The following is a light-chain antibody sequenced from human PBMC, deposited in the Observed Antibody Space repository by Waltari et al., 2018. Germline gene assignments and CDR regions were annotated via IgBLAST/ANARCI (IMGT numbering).Light chain of an antibody. CDR1: TLPKQY. J-gene: IGLJ2*01. CDR3: QSADSSGTPVI. V-gene: IGLV3-25*03. Sequence: SFELKQPPSVSVSPGQTASITCSGNTLPKQYAYWYKQKPGQAPVLIMYKDSERPSGIPERFSGSSSGTTVTLTISGVQAEDEADYYCQSADSSGTPVIFGGVTKLTVL. CDR2: KDS.